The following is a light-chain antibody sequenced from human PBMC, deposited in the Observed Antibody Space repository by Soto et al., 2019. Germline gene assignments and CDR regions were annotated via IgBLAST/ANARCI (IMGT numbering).Light chain of an antibody. CDR2: AAY. Sequence: DIQLTQSPSFLSASVGDRVTITCRASQDISSSLAWYQQKPGKAPKLLIFAAYILQSGVPSRFRGSGSGTEFTLTLSSLQPEEFATYYCHSFHSYPRSTVGPGTTVDF. V-gene: IGKV1-9*01. CDR3: HSFHSYPRST. J-gene: IGKJ3*01. CDR1: QDISSS.